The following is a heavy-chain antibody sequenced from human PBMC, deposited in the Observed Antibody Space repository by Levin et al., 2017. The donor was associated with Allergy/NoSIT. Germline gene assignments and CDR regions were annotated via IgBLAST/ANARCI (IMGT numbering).Heavy chain of an antibody. V-gene: IGHV3-30*18. J-gene: IGHJ4*02. Sequence: PGGSLRLSCAASGFTFSSYGMHWVRQAPGKGLEWVAVISYDGSNKYYADSVKGRFTISRDNSKNTLYLQMNSLRAEDTAVYYCAKVYEADTGQDYWGQGTLVTVSS. CDR1: GFTFSSYG. CDR3: AKVYEADTGQDY. CDR2: ISYDGSNK. D-gene: IGHD3-16*01.